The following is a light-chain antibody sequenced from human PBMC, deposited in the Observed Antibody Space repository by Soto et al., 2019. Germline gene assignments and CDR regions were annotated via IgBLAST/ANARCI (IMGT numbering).Light chain of an antibody. J-gene: IGLJ1*01. V-gene: IGLV2-23*02. CDR3: CSYAGSSTYV. CDR2: EVT. CDR1: SSDVGSFNL. Sequence: QSALTQPASVSGSPGQSITISCTGTSSDVGSFNLVSWYQQHPGKAPKLMIYEVTKGPSGVSHRFSGSKSGNTASLTNSGLQAEDEADYYCCSYAGSSTYVFGTGTKLTVL.